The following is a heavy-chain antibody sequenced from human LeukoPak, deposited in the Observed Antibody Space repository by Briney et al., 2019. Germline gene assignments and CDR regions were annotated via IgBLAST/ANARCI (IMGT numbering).Heavy chain of an antibody. Sequence: GGSLRLSCAASGFSFSSYGMSWVRQAPGKGLEWVSGISGSGASTYYADSVKGRFTISRDNSKDTLHLQMNSLRAEDTAVYYCAKDRSRYDSSAYDFDYWGQGTLVTVSS. CDR2: ISGSGAST. D-gene: IGHD3-22*01. CDR1: GFSFSSYG. V-gene: IGHV3-23*01. J-gene: IGHJ4*02. CDR3: AKDRSRYDSSAYDFDY.